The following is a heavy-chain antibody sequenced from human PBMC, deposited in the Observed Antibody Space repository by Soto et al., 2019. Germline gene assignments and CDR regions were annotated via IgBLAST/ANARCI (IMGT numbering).Heavy chain of an antibody. J-gene: IGHJ4*02. CDR3: AKDQGSSWYEIDY. Sequence: EVQLLESGGGLVQPGGSLRLSCAASGFTFSNYAVTWVRQAPGKGLEWVSTISGSGGSTYYAHSVKGRFTISRDNSKNTQYLQMYSLGAEDTAVYYCAKDQGSSWYEIDYWGQGTLVTVSS. V-gene: IGHV3-23*01. CDR1: GFTFSNYA. CDR2: ISGSGGST. D-gene: IGHD6-13*01.